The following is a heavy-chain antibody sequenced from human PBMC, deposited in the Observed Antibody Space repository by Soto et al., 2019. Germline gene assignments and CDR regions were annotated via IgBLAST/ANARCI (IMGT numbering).Heavy chain of an antibody. D-gene: IGHD3-10*01. V-gene: IGHV4-59*02. J-gene: IGHJ4*02. CDR3: TRSSSGGYYQQY. Sequence: SETRSLTCTVPDSYVSNYYWRWIRQTPGKGLEFIGYMTYIGTTKYNTSLKSRATISRDTSKKQFSLKLTSVTAADTAVYYCTRSSSGGYYQQYGGQGALVTVS. CDR2: MTYIGTT. CDR1: DSYVSNYY.